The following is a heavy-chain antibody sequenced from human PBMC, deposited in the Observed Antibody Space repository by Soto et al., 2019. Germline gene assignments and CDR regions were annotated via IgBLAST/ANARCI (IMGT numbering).Heavy chain of an antibody. CDR2: IYYSGST. D-gene: IGHD3-22*01. Sequence: SETLSLTCTVSGGSISSYYWSWIRQPPGKGLEWIGYIYYSGSTNYNPSLKSRVTISVDTSKNQFSLKLSSVTAADTAVYYCARLHWYYYDSSGYTGNWFDPWGQGTLVTVS. V-gene: IGHV4-59*08. CDR1: GGSISSYY. CDR3: ARLHWYYYDSSGYTGNWFDP. J-gene: IGHJ5*02.